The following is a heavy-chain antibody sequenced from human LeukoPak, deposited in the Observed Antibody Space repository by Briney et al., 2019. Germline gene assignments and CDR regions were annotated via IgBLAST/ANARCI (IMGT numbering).Heavy chain of an antibody. CDR3: VRQTMVATFDY. D-gene: IGHD5-12*01. CDR2: IYASGIT. CDR1: SGSNRSVGFY. V-gene: IGHV4-61*09. Sequence: SETLSLTCTVSSGSNRSVGFYSSCLRQPAGKGLEWIGHIYASGITSYNPSLKSRVTLTVDTSKNQFSLNLSSVTAADTAVYYCVRQTMVATFDYWGQGTLVTVSS. J-gene: IGHJ4*02.